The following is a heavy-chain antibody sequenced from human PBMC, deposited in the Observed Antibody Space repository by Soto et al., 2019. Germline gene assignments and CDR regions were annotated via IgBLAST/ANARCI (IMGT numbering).Heavy chain of an antibody. D-gene: IGHD3-16*01. CDR3: ARQPAHVYEASPKWFDP. CDR2: ISASGRTI. V-gene: IGHV3-48*03. J-gene: IGHJ5*02. Sequence: GGSLRLSCTASGFTFSSYEMNWVRQAPGKGLEWVSYISASGRTIFDADSVKGRFTISRDNTRNTLFLQMDSLRPEDTAVYYCARQPAHVYEASPKWFDPWGQGTLVTV. CDR1: GFTFSSYE.